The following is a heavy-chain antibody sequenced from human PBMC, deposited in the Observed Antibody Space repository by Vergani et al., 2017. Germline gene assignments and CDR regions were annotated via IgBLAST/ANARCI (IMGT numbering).Heavy chain of an antibody. D-gene: IGHD3-22*01. CDR2: IYTSGST. CDR3: ARSTIDYYDSSGYKNDAFDI. Sequence: QVQLQESGPGLVKPSQTLSLTCTVSGGSISSGSYHWSWIRQPAGKGLEWIGRIYTSGSTNYNPSLKSRVTISVDTSKNQFSLKLNSVTAADTAVYYCARSTIDYYDSSGYKNDAFDIWDRGTMVTVSS. J-gene: IGHJ3*02. CDR1: GGSISSGSYH. V-gene: IGHV4-61*02.